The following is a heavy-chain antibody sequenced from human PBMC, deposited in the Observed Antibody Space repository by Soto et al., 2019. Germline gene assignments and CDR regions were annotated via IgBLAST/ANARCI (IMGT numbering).Heavy chain of an antibody. Sequence: QVQLQGSGPGQVKPSETLSLTYTVSGDSISDYFYWSWIRQPAGKGLEWIGRIYTDGTTKYNPSLKSRVTLSLDKSKNQFSLRRSSVTAADTAVYYFAREVRGGFTGIFDQWGRGTRVTVSS. D-gene: IGHD2-15*01. CDR3: AREVRGGFTGIFDQ. V-gene: IGHV4-4*07. J-gene: IGHJ4*02. CDR2: IYTDGTT. CDR1: GDSISDYFY.